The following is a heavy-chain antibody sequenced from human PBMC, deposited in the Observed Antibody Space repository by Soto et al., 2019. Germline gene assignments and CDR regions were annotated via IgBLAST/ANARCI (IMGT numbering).Heavy chain of an antibody. CDR1: GDSVSSNSAA. V-gene: IGHV6-1*01. Sequence: PSQTLSLTCAISGDSVSSNSAAWNWIRQCPSRGLEWLGRTYYRSKWYNDYAVSVKSRITINPDTSKNQFSLQLNSVTPEDTAVYYCARGLGYCSSTSCYEDWFDPWGQGTLVPVSS. D-gene: IGHD2-2*01. CDR3: ARGLGYCSSTSCYEDWFDP. J-gene: IGHJ5*02. CDR2: TYYRSKWYN.